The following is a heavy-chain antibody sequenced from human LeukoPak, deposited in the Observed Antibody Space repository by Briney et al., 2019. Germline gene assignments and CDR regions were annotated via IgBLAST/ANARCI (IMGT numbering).Heavy chain of an antibody. D-gene: IGHD3-22*01. J-gene: IGHJ4*02. CDR1: GFTFSDAW. V-gene: IGHV3-15*01. Sequence: GGSLRLSCVASGFTFSDAWMSWVRQAPGKGLEWVGRIKSKTDGGTIDYAAPVKGRFTISRDDSYSTLDLQMNSLKTEDTAVYYCTTRKYYESSGYDYWGQGTLVTVSS. CDR3: TTRKYYESSGYDY. CDR2: IKSKTDGGTI.